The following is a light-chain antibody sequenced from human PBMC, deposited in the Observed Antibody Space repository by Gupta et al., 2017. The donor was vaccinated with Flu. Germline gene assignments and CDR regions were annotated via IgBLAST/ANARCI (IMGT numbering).Light chain of an antibody. CDR2: QDS. CDR3: QAWDSSTAV. CDR1: KLGDKH. J-gene: IGLJ2*01. V-gene: IGLV3-1*01. Sequence: SYELTQPPSVSVSPGQTASITCSGDKLGDKHVCWYHQKPGQSPVLVIYQDSKRPSGIPARFSGSNSGNSATLAISETQAMDEAYYYCQAWDSSTAVFGGGTKLTVL.